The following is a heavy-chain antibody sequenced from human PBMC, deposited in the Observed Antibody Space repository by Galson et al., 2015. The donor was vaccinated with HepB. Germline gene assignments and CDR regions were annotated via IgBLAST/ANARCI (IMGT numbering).Heavy chain of an antibody. CDR1: GFTFNSYG. CDR3: ATKGVATTFDAFEI. J-gene: IGHJ3*02. D-gene: IGHD5-12*01. CDR2: IYSVGST. Sequence: ALRLSCAASGFTFNSYGMHGVRQARGKGLEGVSVIYSVGSTYYADSVKGRFTISRDNSKNTLYLQMNSLRAEDTAVYYCATKGVATTFDAFEIWGQGTMVTVSS. V-gene: IGHV3-NL1*01.